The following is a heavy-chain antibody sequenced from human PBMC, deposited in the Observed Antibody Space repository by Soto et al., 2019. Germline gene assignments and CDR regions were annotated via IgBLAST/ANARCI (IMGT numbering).Heavy chain of an antibody. CDR2: IYYSGST. Sequence: PSETLSLTCTVSGGSISSSSYYWGWIRQPPGKGLEWIGSIYYSGSTYYNPSLKSRVTISVDTSKNQFSLKLSSVTAADTAVYYFARSVLRYFDWLFPYYYGMDVWGQGTTVTVSS. CDR1: GGSISSSSYY. J-gene: IGHJ6*02. V-gene: IGHV4-39*01. D-gene: IGHD3-9*01. CDR3: ARSVLRYFDWLFPYYYGMDV.